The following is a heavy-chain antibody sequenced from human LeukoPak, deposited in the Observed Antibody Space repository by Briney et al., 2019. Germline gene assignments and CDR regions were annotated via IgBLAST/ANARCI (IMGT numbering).Heavy chain of an antibody. V-gene: IGHV1-2*02. Sequence: GASVKVSCKASGYTFTGYYMHWVRQAPGQGLEWMGWINPNSGGTNYAQKFQGRVTMTRDTSISTAYMELSRLRSDDTAAYYCASHRGYCSSTSCFHDAFDIWGQGTMVTVSS. CDR3: ASHRGYCSSTSCFHDAFDI. CDR1: GYTFTGYY. CDR2: INPNSGGT. D-gene: IGHD2-2*01. J-gene: IGHJ3*02.